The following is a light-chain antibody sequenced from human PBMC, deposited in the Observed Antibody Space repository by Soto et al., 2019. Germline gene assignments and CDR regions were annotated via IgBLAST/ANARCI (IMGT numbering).Light chain of an antibody. V-gene: IGKV3-11*01. J-gene: IGKJ3*01. CDR3: QQRSNGVT. CDR2: DAS. Sequence: EIVLTQSPATLSLSPGERATLSCRASQSVSSYLSWYQQKPGQAPRLLIYDASNRATGIPARFSASGSGTDFTLTISSLEPEDFAVYYCQQRSNGVTFGPGTKVDIK. CDR1: QSVSSY.